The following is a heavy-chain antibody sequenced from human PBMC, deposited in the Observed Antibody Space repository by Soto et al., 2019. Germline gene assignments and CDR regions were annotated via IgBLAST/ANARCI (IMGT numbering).Heavy chain of an antibody. V-gene: IGHV4-30-2*01. CDR2: IYHGGST. D-gene: IGHD2-2*01. Sequence: QLQLQESGSGLVKPSQTLSLTCTVSGGSISSGGYSWNWIRQPLGKCLEWIGYIYHGGSTYYNPSLMSRVTKSVYRSKSQFSLKLISVTDADTEVYYCARDKLTTDYYYGMDVWGQGTTVTVSS. CDR1: GGSISSGGYS. CDR3: ARDKLTTDYYYGMDV. J-gene: IGHJ6*02.